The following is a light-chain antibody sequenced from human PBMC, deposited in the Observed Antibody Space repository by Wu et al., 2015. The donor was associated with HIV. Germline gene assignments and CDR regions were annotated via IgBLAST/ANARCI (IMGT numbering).Light chain of an antibody. Sequence: DIQMTQSPSSVSASIRDRVIITCQASHHINNYLNWYQQRPGKSPKLLIYDASTLETGVPSRFSGRGSGTNFTFIITNLQPEDVGTYYCQQYDSLFTFGPGTKVDIK. J-gene: IGKJ3*01. V-gene: IGKV1-33*01. CDR1: HHINNY. CDR2: DAS. CDR3: QQYDSLFT.